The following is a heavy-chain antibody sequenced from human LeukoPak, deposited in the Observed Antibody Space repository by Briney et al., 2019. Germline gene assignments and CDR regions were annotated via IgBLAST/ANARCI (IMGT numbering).Heavy chain of an antibody. CDR2: IKQDGSEK. V-gene: IGHV3-7*01. CDR1: GFTFSSYW. J-gene: IGHJ4*02. Sequence: GGSLRLSCAASGFTFSSYWMSWVRQAPGKGLEWVANIKQDGSEKYYVDSVKGRFTIPRDNAKNSLYLQMNSLRAEDTAVYYCARDVHDSSGYSIDYWGQGTLITVSS. D-gene: IGHD3-22*01. CDR3: ARDVHDSSGYSIDY.